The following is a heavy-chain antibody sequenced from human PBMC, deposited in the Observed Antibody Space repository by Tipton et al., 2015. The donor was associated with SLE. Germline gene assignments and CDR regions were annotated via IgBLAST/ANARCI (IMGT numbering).Heavy chain of an antibody. J-gene: IGHJ4*02. V-gene: IGHV3-7*01. CDR1: GFTFSSYW. D-gene: IGHD2-2*03. Sequence: GSLRLSCAASGFTFSSYWMTWVRQAPGKGLEWVANIQQDGSEKYYVDSVKGRFTISRDNAKNSLYLQMNSMRAEDTAVYYCARDGSKGDFDYWGQGTLVTVSS. CDR2: IQQDGSEK. CDR3: ARDGSKGDFDY.